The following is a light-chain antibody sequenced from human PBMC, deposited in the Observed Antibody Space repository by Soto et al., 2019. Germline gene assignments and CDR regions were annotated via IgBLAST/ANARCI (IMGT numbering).Light chain of an antibody. CDR3: QQYHHWLS. CDR2: DAS. CDR1: QSVSSN. V-gene: IGKV3-15*01. Sequence: EIVMTQSPATLSVSPGERATLSCRASQSVSSNLAWYHQKPGQPPRLLIYDASTRATGLPARFSGSGSGTELTLTISNLQSYAFGVYFWQQYHHWLSFGGGTKVEIK. J-gene: IGKJ4*01.